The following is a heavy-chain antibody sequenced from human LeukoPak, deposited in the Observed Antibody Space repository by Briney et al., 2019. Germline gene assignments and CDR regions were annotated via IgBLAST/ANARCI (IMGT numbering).Heavy chain of an antibody. J-gene: IGHJ4*02. CDR3: AKVFEDYYDSSGYYYGPMDDY. CDR2: ISSSGDST. CDR1: GFTFSNYG. Sequence: GGSLRLSCAASGFTFSNYGLSWVRQAPGKGLEWVSHISSSGDSTYYADSVKGRFTISRDNSKNTLYLQMNSLRAEDTAVYYCAKVFEDYYDSSGYYYGPMDDYWGQGTLVTVSS. V-gene: IGHV3-23*01. D-gene: IGHD3-22*01.